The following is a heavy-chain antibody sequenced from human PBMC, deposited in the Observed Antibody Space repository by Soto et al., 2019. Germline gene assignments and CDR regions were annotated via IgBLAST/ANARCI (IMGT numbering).Heavy chain of an antibody. Sequence: QVQLVQSGAEVKKPESSVKVSCKAPGGTFSTYAISGVRQAPGQGLEWMGGIIPMFGTANYAQRFQDRVTITAYESTNTVYMELSSLISEDTAVYFCASGIQLWLRRINNGYSGWGQGTLVTVSS. CDR3: ASGIQLWLRRINNGYSG. J-gene: IGHJ4*02. CDR2: IIPMFGTA. V-gene: IGHV1-69*12. D-gene: IGHD5-18*01. CDR1: GGTFSTYA.